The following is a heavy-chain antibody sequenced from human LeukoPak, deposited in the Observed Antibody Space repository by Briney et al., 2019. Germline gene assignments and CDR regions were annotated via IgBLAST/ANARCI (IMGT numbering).Heavy chain of an antibody. V-gene: IGHV3-11*01. D-gene: IGHD6-6*01. CDR1: GFIFSDYY. J-gene: IGHJ4*02. CDR2: ISYTYSDI. CDR3: ASGSSSVGY. Sequence: PGGSLRLSCAASGFIFSDYYMSWIRQTPGKGLEWISYISYTYSDIYYADSVRGRFTISRDNAKNSLYLQMNNLRAEDTAVCYCASGSSSVGYWGQGTRVTVSS.